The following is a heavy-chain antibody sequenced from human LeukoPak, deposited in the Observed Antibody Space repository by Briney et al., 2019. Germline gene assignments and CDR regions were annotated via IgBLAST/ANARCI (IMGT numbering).Heavy chain of an antibody. V-gene: IGHV1-69*05. CDR2: IIPMFRSA. CDR3: ARGPKMVYLYYMDV. Sequence: SVKVSCKASGGTFSSYAVSWVRQAPGEGLEWMGAIIPMFRSAKYAQKFQGRVTMTTDESTSTADMELSSLRPEDTAVYFCARGPKMVYLYYMDVWGKGTTVTVSS. D-gene: IGHD2-8*01. CDR1: GGTFSSYA. J-gene: IGHJ6*03.